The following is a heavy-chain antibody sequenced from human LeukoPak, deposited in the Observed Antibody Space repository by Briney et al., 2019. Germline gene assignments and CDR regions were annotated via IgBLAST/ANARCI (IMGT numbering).Heavy chain of an antibody. V-gene: IGHV4-34*01. CDR1: GGSFSGYY. J-gene: IGHJ4*02. Sequence: PSETLSLTGAVYGGSFSGYYWSWIRQPPGKGLEWIGEINHSGSTNYNPSLKSRVTISVDTSKNQFSLKLSSVTAADTAVYYCARGFRTAMVKVFDYWGQGTLGTVSS. D-gene: IGHD5-18*01. CDR3: ARGFRTAMVKVFDY. CDR2: INHSGST.